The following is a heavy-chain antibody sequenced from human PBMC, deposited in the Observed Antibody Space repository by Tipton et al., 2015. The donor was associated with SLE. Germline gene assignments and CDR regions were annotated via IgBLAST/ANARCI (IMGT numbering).Heavy chain of an antibody. V-gene: IGHV4-59*01. CDR1: GFTFSNYW. CDR3: ARLQWLVLNWYFDL. D-gene: IGHD6-19*01. J-gene: IGHJ2*01. Sequence: LRLSCAASGFTFSNYWMHWVRQAPGKGLVWIGYIYYSGSTNYNPSLKSRVTISVDTSKNQFSLKLSSVTAADTAVYYCARLQWLVLNWYFDLWGRGTLVTVSS. CDR2: IYYSGST.